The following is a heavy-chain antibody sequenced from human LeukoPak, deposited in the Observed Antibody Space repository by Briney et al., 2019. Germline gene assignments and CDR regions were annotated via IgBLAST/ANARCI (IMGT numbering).Heavy chain of an antibody. V-gene: IGHV3-7*01. J-gene: IGHJ3*01. CDR3: VAYKFLLSWSAFDF. D-gene: IGHD6-13*01. CDR1: GFTFSSYA. CDR2: MRQDGSDK. Sequence: GGSLRLSCAASGFTFSSYAMSWVRQAPGKGLEWVADMRQDGSDKYYVDSVKGRFFISGDIAKNSASLHMNRLSVEDTAVYYCVAYKFLLSWSAFDFWGRGTMVTDSS.